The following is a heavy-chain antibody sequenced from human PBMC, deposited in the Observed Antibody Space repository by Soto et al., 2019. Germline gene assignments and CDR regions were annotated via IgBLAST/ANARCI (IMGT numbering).Heavy chain of an antibody. Sequence: SETLSLTCRVSGGSISGSYWSWIRQSPGKGLEWLGYVYYTGSTNYSPSLRSRVSISVDTSKNEFSLRLSSVTAADTAVYFCARSVAVPGAHIDYWGQGTQVTVSS. CDR1: GGSISGSY. CDR2: VYYTGST. V-gene: IGHV4-59*01. J-gene: IGHJ4*02. D-gene: IGHD6-19*01. CDR3: ARSVAVPGAHIDY.